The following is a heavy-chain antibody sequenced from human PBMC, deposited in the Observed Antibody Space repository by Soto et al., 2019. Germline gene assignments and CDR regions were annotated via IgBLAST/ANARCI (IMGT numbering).Heavy chain of an antibody. CDR1: GYTFTNYW. D-gene: IGHD4-4*01. J-gene: IGHJ5*01. CDR2: IFPRDSDI. V-gene: IGHV5-51*01. Sequence: LKISCQTSGYTFTNYWIGWVRQMPGGGLEWLGLIFPRDSDIRYSPSFEGQVTISADRSTATALLQWRSLEASDTALYFCARLASLLQPIDSWRQGTLVTVSS. CDR3: ARLASLLQPIDS.